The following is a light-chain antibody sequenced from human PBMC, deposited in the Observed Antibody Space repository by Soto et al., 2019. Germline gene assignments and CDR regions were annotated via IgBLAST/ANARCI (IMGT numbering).Light chain of an antibody. CDR3: SSYATGDNYV. V-gene: IGLV1-44*01. J-gene: IGLJ1*01. Sequence: QSVLTQPPSASGTPGQRVSISCSGSSSNIESHSVDWYQHFPGTAPKLLIYTTNQRPSGVPDRFSGSKSGTSASLAISGLQPEDEADYYCSSYATGDNYVFGSGTKVTVL. CDR2: TTN. CDR1: SSNIESHS.